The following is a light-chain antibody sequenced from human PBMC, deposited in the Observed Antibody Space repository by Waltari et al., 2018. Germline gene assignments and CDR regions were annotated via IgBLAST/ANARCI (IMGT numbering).Light chain of an antibody. CDR3: QSYDTSLSVV. Sequence: QSVLTQPPSVSGAPGPRVTISCPGSGSNIGAGYGVHWYRQLPGKAPTLLIYGTNTRPLGVPDRFFGSQSGTSASLAIVGLQADDEADYYCQSYDTSLSVVFGGGTKLTVL. V-gene: IGLV1-40*01. CDR1: GSNIGAGYG. J-gene: IGLJ2*01. CDR2: GTN.